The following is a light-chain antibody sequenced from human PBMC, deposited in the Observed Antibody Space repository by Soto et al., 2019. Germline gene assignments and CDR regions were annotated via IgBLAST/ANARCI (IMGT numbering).Light chain of an antibody. CDR2: GVS. Sequence: EIVLTQSPGSLSLSPGERATLSCSASQSVDNTFFAWYKNKPGQATSLLMYGVSKSATGIPDRFSGSGSGTDFTRTISRLEPEDFAVYFCQLYMSSVTFGQLTRVEIK. J-gene: IGKJ1*01. V-gene: IGKV3-20*01. CDR1: QSVDNTF. CDR3: QLYMSSVT.